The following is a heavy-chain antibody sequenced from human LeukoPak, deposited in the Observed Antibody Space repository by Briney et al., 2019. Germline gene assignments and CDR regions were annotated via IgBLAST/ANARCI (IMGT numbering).Heavy chain of an antibody. Sequence: SETLSLTCTVSGYSISSGYYWGWIRPPPGKGLEWIGSMYHSGSTYYNPSLESRVTISVDTSKNQFSLKLSSVTAADTAVYYCARSVGATEYFQHWGQCALVTVSS. V-gene: IGHV4-38-2*02. CDR2: MYHSGST. CDR3: ARSVGATEYFQH. J-gene: IGHJ1*01. CDR1: GYSISSGYY. D-gene: IGHD1-26*01.